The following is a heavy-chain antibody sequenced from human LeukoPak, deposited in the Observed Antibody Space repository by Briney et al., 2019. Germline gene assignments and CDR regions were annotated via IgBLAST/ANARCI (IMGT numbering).Heavy chain of an antibody. CDR1: GFTVSSNY. CDR3: ARELREHGVFDI. CDR2: IYSDGST. J-gene: IGHJ3*02. V-gene: IGHV3-53*01. D-gene: IGHD1-26*01. Sequence: GGSLRLSCAASGFTVSSNYMSWVRQAPGKGLEWVSEIYSDGSTYYAASVKGRFSISRDNSKNTVFLQINSLRAEDTAMYYCARELREHGVFDIWGQRTMVTVSS.